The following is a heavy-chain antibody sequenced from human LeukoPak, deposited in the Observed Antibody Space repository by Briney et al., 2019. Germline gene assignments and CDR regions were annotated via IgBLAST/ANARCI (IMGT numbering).Heavy chain of an antibody. CDR3: AKDKRGDVGSCLDD. J-gene: IGHJ4*02. D-gene: IGHD1-26*01. Sequence: PGGSLRLSCAASGFTFDNYAMHWVRQAPGKGLEWVSLISWDGGSTYYADSVKGRFTISRDNSKNSLYLQMNSLRAEDTALYYCAKDKRGDVGSCLDDWGQGTLVTVSS. CDR2: ISWDGGST. CDR1: GFTFDNYA. V-gene: IGHV3-43D*03.